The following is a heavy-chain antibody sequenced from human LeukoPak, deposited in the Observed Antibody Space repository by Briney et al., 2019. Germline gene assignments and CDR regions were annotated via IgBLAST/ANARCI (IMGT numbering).Heavy chain of an antibody. Sequence: GGSLRLSCAASGFTFSSYSMNWVRQAPGQGLEWASSISSSSSYIYYADSVKGRFTISRDNAKNSLYLQMNSLRAEDTAVYYCARDQGGIGYWGQGTLVTVSS. V-gene: IGHV3-21*01. CDR2: ISSSSSYI. CDR1: GFTFSSYS. D-gene: IGHD3-16*01. CDR3: ARDQGGIGY. J-gene: IGHJ4*02.